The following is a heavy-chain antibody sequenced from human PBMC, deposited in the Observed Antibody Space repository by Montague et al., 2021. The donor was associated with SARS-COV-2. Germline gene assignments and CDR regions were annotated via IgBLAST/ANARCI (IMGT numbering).Heavy chain of an antibody. CDR3: ARAPMVRGVSPPQIALDI. D-gene: IGHD3-10*01. V-gene: IGHV3-64*01. J-gene: IGHJ3*02. Sequence: SLRLSCAASGFTFSSYAMHWVRQAPGKGLEYVSGIINNGGTTYYANSVNVRFTISRANSDNTLYLQMGSLRGEDMAVYYCARAPMVRGVSPPQIALDIWGRGTMVTVSS. CDR2: IINNGGTT. CDR1: GFTFSSYA.